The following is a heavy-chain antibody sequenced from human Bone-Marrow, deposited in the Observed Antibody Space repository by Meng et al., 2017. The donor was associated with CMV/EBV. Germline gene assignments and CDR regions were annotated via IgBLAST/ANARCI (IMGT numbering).Heavy chain of an antibody. V-gene: IGHV3-20*04. CDR3: AKVQWLPIPQNYYRYFGMDV. CDR2: LNWNGGST. Sequence: GESLKISCVASGFRVDDVGRTWVRQAPGKGLEWGSGLNWNGGSTGYADSVRGRFTISRDNVKKSLHLQMNSQRAGDTAVYYCAKVQWLPIPQNYYRYFGMDVWGQGTTVTGSS. J-gene: IGHJ6*01. D-gene: IGHD6-19*01. CDR1: GFRVDDVG.